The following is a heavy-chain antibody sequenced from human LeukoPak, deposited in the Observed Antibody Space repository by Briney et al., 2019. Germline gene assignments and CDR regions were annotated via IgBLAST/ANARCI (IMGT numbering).Heavy chain of an antibody. CDR2: INPNSGGT. CDR1: GYTFTGYY. V-gene: IGHV1-2*02. Sequence: GASVKVSCMASGYTFTGYYMHWVRQAPGQGLEWMGWINPNSGGTNYAQKFQGRVTMTRDTSISTAYMELSSLRSEDTAVYYCATITLGSFPHFDYWGQGTLVTVSS. D-gene: IGHD1-20*01. CDR3: ATITLGSFPHFDY. J-gene: IGHJ4*02.